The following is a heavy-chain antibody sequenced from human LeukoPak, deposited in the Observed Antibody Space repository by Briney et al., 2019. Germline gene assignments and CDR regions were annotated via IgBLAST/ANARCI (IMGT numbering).Heavy chain of an antibody. V-gene: IGHV4-61*05. Sequence: NTSETLSLTCTVSGGSISSSSYYWGWIRQPPGKGLEWIGYIYYSGSTDYNPSLKGRVTVSVDTSKNQFSLKLSSVTAADTAVYYCARVSDSSGYVDYWGQGTLVTVSS. CDR2: IYYSGST. CDR1: GGSISSSSYY. CDR3: ARVSDSSGYVDY. J-gene: IGHJ4*02. D-gene: IGHD3-22*01.